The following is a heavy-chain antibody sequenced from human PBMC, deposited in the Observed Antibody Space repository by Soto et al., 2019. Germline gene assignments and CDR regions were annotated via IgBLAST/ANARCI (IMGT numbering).Heavy chain of an antibody. Sequence: QVQLVESGGGVVQPGRSLRLSCAASGFTFSSYGMHWVRQAPGKGLEWVAVISYDGSNKYYADSVKGRFTISRDNSKNTLYLQMNSLRAEDTAVYYCAKVRKYSSGWPDAFDIWGQGTMVTVSS. D-gene: IGHD6-19*01. J-gene: IGHJ3*02. V-gene: IGHV3-30*18. CDR3: AKVRKYSSGWPDAFDI. CDR2: ISYDGSNK. CDR1: GFTFSSYG.